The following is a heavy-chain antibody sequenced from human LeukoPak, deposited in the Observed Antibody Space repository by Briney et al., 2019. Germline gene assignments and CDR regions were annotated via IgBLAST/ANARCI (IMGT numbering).Heavy chain of an antibody. V-gene: IGHV1-2*02. CDR3: ARDRDGSGSYYDY. D-gene: IGHD3-10*01. CDR1: GYTFTGYY. CDR2: INPNSGGT. J-gene: IGHJ4*02. Sequence: ASVKVSCKASGYTFTGYYMHWVRQAPGQELEWMGWINPNSGGTNYAQKFQGRVTMTRDTSISTAYMELSRLRSDDTAVYYCARDRDGSGSYYDYWGQGTLVTVSS.